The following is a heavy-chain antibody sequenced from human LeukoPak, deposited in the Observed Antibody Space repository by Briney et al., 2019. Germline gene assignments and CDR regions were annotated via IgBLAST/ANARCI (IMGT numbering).Heavy chain of an antibody. D-gene: IGHD3-10*01. CDR2: IYYSGST. V-gene: IGHV4-59*01. Sequence: SETLSLTCTVSGGSISSYYWSWIRQPPGKGLEWIGYIYYSGSTNYNPSLKSRVTISVDTSKNQFSLKLSSVTAADTAVYYCASPLWFGELLFWGQGTLVTVSS. CDR3: ASPLWFGELLF. J-gene: IGHJ4*02. CDR1: GGSISSYY.